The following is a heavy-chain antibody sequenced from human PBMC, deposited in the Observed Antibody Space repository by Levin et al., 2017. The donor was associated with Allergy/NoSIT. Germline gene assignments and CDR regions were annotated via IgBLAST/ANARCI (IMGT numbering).Heavy chain of an antibody. CDR2: IGSGGTPI. CDR3: TGDDYTTTY. Sequence: SCVDSGFQFTDFYMSWIRQVPGKGLEWLSYIGSGGTPIYYADSVKGRFTISRDNVKKTLYLEMDNLRPDDTAVYYCTGDDYTTTYWGRGTPVTVSS. D-gene: IGHD1-1*01. CDR1: GFQFTDFY. V-gene: IGHV3-11*01. J-gene: IGHJ4*02.